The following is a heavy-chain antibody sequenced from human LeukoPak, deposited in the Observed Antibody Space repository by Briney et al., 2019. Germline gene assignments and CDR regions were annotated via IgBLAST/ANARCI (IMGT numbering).Heavy chain of an antibody. V-gene: IGHV4-4*09. Sequence: SETLSLTCTVSGGSISSYYWRWIRQPPGKGLEWIGYIYTSGSTNYNPSLKSRVTISVDTSKTQFSLKLSSVTAADTAVYYCARHSHTAMDYDYWGQGTLVTVSS. D-gene: IGHD5-18*01. CDR2: IYTSGST. J-gene: IGHJ4*02. CDR1: GGSISSYY. CDR3: ARHSHTAMDYDY.